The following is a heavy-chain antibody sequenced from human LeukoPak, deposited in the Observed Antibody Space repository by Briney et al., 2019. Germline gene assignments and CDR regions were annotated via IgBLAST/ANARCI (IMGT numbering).Heavy chain of an antibody. CDR3: ARGEYYYDSSGYYTLRRNWFDP. Sequence: SETLSLTCTVSGGSISSYFWTWIRQPAGKGLEWIGRIYTSGSTNYNPSLKSRVTISVDTSKNQFSLKLSSVTAADTAVYYCARGEYYYDSSGYYTLRRNWFDPWGQGTLVTVSS. CDR2: IYTSGST. J-gene: IGHJ5*02. V-gene: IGHV4-4*07. D-gene: IGHD3-22*01. CDR1: GGSISSYF.